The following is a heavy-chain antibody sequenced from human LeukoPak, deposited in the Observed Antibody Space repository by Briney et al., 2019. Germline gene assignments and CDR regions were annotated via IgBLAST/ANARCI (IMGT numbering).Heavy chain of an antibody. CDR2: IWYDASNK. J-gene: IGHJ3*02. CDR3: ARGGEYCSSTTCYTPHDAFDI. Sequence: PGGSLRLSCEASGFSFNNYYMTWVRQAPGKGLEWVASIWYDASNKYHADSVKGRFTISRDNSKNTLYLQMNSLRAEDTAVYYCARGGEYCSSTTCYTPHDAFDIWGQGTMVTVSS. CDR1: GFSFNNYY. V-gene: IGHV3-33*08. D-gene: IGHD2-2*02.